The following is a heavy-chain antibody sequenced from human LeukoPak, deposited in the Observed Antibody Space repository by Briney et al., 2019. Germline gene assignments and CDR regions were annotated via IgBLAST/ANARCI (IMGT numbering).Heavy chain of an antibody. CDR1: GGSVSNYY. Sequence: SETLSLTCSVSGGSVSNYYWSWIRQPPGKGLEWIGYVYYTGSTNYNPSLKSRVTMFEDKSKNQFSLRLYSVTVADTAVYYCARHFAYSNSSYFDYWGQGSLVTVSS. D-gene: IGHD6-6*01. V-gene: IGHV4-59*08. CDR3: ARHFAYSNSSYFDY. J-gene: IGHJ4*02. CDR2: VYYTGST.